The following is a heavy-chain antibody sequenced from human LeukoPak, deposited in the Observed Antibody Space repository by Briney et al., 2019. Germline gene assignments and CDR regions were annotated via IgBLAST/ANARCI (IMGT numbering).Heavy chain of an antibody. CDR3: ARAIRYSSGWTVYNWFDP. D-gene: IGHD6-19*01. J-gene: IGHJ5*02. CDR2: IYYSGST. Sequence: PSETLSLTCTVSGGSISSYYWSWIRQPPGKGLEWIGYIYYSGSTNYNPSLKSRVTISVDTSKNQFSLKLSSVTAAGTAVYYCARAIRYSSGWTVYNWFDPWGQGTLVTVSS. CDR1: GGSISSYY. V-gene: IGHV4-59*01.